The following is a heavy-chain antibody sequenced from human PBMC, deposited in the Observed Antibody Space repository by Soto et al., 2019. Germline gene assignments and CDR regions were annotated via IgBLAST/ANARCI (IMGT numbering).Heavy chain of an antibody. CDR2: ITGSSDYT. Sequence: QVQLVESGGGLVRPGGSLRLSCAASGFTFSDYYMTWIRQAPGKGLEWVSYITGSSDYTNYADSVKGRFTISRDNVKNSLYLQLISLRAEDTVVYYCAREYYYGMDVWGQGTTVTVSS. CDR3: AREYYYGMDV. CDR1: GFTFSDYY. V-gene: IGHV3-11*05. J-gene: IGHJ6*02.